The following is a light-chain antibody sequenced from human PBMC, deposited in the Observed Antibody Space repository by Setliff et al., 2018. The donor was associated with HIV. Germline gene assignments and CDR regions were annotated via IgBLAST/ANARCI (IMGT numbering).Light chain of an antibody. J-gene: IGLJ3*02. CDR3: SSYRTGNTQV. CDR2: EVT. CDR1: SSDVGGYNS. Sequence: QSVLTQPASVSGSPGQSITISCTGTSSDVGGYNSVSWYQQHPGKAPKVIIYEVTDRPSGVSDRFSASKSGNTASLTISGLQAEDEADYYCSSYRTGNTQVFGGGTKVTVL. V-gene: IGLV2-14*01.